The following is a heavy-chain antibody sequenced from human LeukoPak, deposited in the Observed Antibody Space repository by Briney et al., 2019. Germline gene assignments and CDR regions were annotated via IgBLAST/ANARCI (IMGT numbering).Heavy chain of an antibody. Sequence: PSETLSLTCTVSGGSVSSGSYYWSWLRQPPGKGLEWIGYIYYSGSTNYNPSLKSRVTISVDTSKNQFSLKLSSVTAADTAVYYCARDSGIAAAGTPNWGQGTLVTVSS. CDR1: GGSVSSGSYY. CDR2: IYYSGST. J-gene: IGHJ4*02. CDR3: ARDSGIAAAGTPN. V-gene: IGHV4-61*01. D-gene: IGHD6-13*01.